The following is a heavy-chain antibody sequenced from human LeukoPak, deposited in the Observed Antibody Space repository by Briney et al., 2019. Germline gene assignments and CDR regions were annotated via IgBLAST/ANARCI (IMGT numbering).Heavy chain of an antibody. CDR1: GFTFSSYA. CDR2: ISYDGSNK. V-gene: IGHV3-30*01. Sequence: GGSLRLSCAASGFTFSSYAMHWVRQAPGKGLEWVAVISYDGSNKYYADSVKGRFTISRDNSKNTLYLQMNSLRAEDTAVYYCARAESPSWFDPWGQGTLVTVSS. CDR3: ARAESPSWFDP. D-gene: IGHD6-19*01. J-gene: IGHJ5*02.